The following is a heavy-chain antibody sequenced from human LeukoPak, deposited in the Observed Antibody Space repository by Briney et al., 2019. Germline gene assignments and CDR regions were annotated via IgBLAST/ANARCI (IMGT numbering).Heavy chain of an antibody. CDR3: ARETPLRYFDP. J-gene: IGHJ5*02. CDR2: IHSSGTA. V-gene: IGHV4-30-2*01. D-gene: IGHD3-9*01. Sequence: SETLSLTCTVPGGSITNSSYYWGWIRQPPGKGLEWIGYIHSSGTAYYNPSLKSRVTISLDRSKNQFSLNLTSVTAADTAVYYCARETPLRYFDPWGQGTLVTVSS. CDR1: GGSITNSSYY.